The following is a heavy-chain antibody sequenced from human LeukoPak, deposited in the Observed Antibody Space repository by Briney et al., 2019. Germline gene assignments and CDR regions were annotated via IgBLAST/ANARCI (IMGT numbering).Heavy chain of an antibody. D-gene: IGHD6-19*01. J-gene: IGHJ3*02. V-gene: IGHV4-59*11. CDR3: ARVSLGQEQWVARAPNTFDI. CDR2: DYSCECP. CDR1: VGPIVKRY. Sequence: SDPLSLPCTLSVGPIVKRYGCCLRHPTAKGRECFVYDYSCECPTYNPSLESRLTISIDTSKNQFSLKLSSVTTADTAVYFCARVSLGQEQWVARAPNTFDIWGQGTMVAVSS.